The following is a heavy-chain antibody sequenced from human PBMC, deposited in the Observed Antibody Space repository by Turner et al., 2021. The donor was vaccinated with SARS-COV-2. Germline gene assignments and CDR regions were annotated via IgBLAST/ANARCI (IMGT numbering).Heavy chain of an antibody. CDR3: ARHRALLWFGDRNWFDP. CDR1: GGSISSSSYY. D-gene: IGHD3-10*01. CDR2: VYYIGDT. Sequence: QVQLQESGPGLVKPSGTLSLTCAVSGGSISSSSYYWGWIRQPPGKGLEWIGSVYYIGDTYYNPSLKSRVTISEDTSKNQFSLKLSSVTAADTAVYYCARHRALLWFGDRNWFDPWGQGTLVTVSS. J-gene: IGHJ5*02. V-gene: IGHV4-39*01.